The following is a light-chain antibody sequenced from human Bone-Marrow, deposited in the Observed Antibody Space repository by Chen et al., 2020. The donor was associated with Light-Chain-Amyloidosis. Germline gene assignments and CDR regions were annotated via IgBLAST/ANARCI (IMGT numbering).Light chain of an antibody. V-gene: IGKV2-30*01. CDR1: KSLVYSDRNTY. J-gene: IGKJ4*02. Sequence: DVVMPQPPLPAPVTVGQPAYISCRYSKSLVYSDRNTYLNWLQQRPGQSPRRLIYKVSNRASGVPDRISGSGSGNDFTLNISRVAAEDVGVYYYMQGTPWPGFGGGTKVEIK. CDR3: MQGTPWPG. CDR2: KVS.